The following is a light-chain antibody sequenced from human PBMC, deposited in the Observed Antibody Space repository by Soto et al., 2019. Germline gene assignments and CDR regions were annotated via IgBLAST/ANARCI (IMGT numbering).Light chain of an antibody. CDR3: QDSASSAGP. V-gene: IGKV1-5*01. CDR2: DAS. Sequence: RTSQNISSWLAWYQQKPGKAPKSLIYDASSLESGVPSRLSGSGSGTEFTLTISHLKPEEFAVYYCQDSASSAGPFPQGTKVDIK. J-gene: IGKJ1*01. CDR1: QNISSW.